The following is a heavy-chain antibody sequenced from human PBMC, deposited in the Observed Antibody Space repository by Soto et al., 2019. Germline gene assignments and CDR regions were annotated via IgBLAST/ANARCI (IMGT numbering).Heavy chain of an antibody. D-gene: IGHD1-1*01. CDR2: ISSGGGTV. J-gene: IGHJ4*02. CDR3: ARRASDDLAY. CDR1: GFTFSFYD. Sequence: GGSLRLSCAASGFTFSFYDVNWVRQAPGKGLEWVSYISSGGGTVYYADSVKGRFTISRDNAKNSLYLQMNSLRAEDTAVYYCARRASDDLAYWGRGPLVPVSS. V-gene: IGHV3-48*03.